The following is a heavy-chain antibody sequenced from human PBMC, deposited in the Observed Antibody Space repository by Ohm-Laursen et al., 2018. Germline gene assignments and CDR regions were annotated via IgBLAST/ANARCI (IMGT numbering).Heavy chain of an antibody. V-gene: IGHV3-43*01. D-gene: IGHD2-15*01. CDR3: VKEGGTMYFDS. Sequence: SLRLSCSASGFTFSSYEMNWVRQAPGKGLEWVSLINWNGDTTYYADSVKGRFIISRDNSKNSLHLQMYSLRIEDTGVYYCVKEGGTMYFDSWGQGTLVTVSP. CDR2: INWNGDTT. CDR1: GFTFSSYE. J-gene: IGHJ5*01.